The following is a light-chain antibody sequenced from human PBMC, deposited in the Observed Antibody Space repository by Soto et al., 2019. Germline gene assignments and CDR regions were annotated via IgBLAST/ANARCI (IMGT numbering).Light chain of an antibody. CDR2: DVS. CDR1: SSDIGDYNY. J-gene: IGLJ3*02. CDR3: SSSTTTTSLVV. Sequence: QSVLTQPASVSGSPGQSITISCTGTSSDIGDYNYVSWYQQYPGKVPKLVIYDVSHRPSGVSNRFSGSKSGNTASLTISGLQAEDEADYYCSSSTTTTSLVVFGGGTKLPVL. V-gene: IGLV2-14*01.